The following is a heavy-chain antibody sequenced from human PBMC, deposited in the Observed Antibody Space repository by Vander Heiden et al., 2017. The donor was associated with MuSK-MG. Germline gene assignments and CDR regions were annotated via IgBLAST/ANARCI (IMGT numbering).Heavy chain of an antibody. J-gene: IGHJ6*02. D-gene: IGHD3-16*01. Sequence: QVQLQESRPGLAKPSQTLSLTCTVSGGSISSGDYYWSWFRQPPGKGLEWIGYIYYSGSTYYNPSLKSRVTISVDTSKNQFSLKLSSVTAADTAVYYCARVSGGSGYYYGMDVWGQGTTVTVSS. CDR2: IYYSGST. CDR3: ARVSGGSGYYYGMDV. V-gene: IGHV4-30-4*01. CDR1: GGSISSGDYY.